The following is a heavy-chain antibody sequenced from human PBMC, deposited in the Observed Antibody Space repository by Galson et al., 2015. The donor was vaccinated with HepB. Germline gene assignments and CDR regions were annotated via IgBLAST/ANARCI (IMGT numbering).Heavy chain of an antibody. CDR1: GGTFSSYA. D-gene: IGHD2-2*02. V-gene: IGHV1-69*13. CDR2: IIPIFGTA. J-gene: IGHJ6*02. CDR3: ATRRDIVVVPAAIGLGYYYYYGMDV. Sequence: SVKVSCKASGGTFSSYAISWVRQAPEQGLEWMGGIIPIFGTANYAQKFQGRVTITADESTSTAYMELSSLRSEDTAVYYCATRRDIVVVPAAIGLGYYYYYGMDVWGQGTTVTVSS.